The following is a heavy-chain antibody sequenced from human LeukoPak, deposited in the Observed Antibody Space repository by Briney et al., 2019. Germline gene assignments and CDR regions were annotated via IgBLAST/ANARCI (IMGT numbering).Heavy chain of an antibody. D-gene: IGHD1-1*01. CDR1: AGSISSSSYY. CDR2: IYYSGST. CDR3: ARSRRRPAQLDY. Sequence: SETLSLTCTVSAGSISSSSYYWGWIRQPPGKVLEGIRSIYYSGSTYYNPSLKTRVTISVDTSKNQFSLKLRSVTAADTAVYYCARSRRRPAQLDYWGQGTLVTVSS. V-gene: IGHV4-39*07. J-gene: IGHJ4*02.